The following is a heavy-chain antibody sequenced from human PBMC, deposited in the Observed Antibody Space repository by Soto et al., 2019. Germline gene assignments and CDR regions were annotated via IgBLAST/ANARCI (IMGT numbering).Heavy chain of an antibody. CDR1: GGTFSSYA. CDR3: VRVVAVPGYPDK. J-gene: IGHJ4*02. D-gene: IGHD5-12*01. V-gene: IGHV1-69*12. CDR2: IVPIVDTS. Sequence: QVQLVQSGAEVRQPASSVKVSCKTSGGTFSSYAISWVRQAPGQGLEWMGGIVPIVDTSTYAQKFQGRVPITADESTSTAYMELSSLRSEDTAMYYCVRVVAVPGYPDKWGKGTLVTASS.